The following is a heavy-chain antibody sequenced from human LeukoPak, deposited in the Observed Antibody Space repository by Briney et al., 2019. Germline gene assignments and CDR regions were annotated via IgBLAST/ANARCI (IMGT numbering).Heavy chain of an antibody. CDR3: AKAFTSYWYFDL. J-gene: IGHJ2*01. CDR1: GFTFSNYG. CDR2: IGGSDGRT. Sequence: GGSLRLTCAASGFTFSNYGINWVRQAPGKGLEWVSGIGGSDGRTYYADSVKGRFTVSRDNSRNTLYLQMNSLRAEDTAVYYCAKAFTSYWYFDLWGRGTLVTVSS. V-gene: IGHV3-23*01.